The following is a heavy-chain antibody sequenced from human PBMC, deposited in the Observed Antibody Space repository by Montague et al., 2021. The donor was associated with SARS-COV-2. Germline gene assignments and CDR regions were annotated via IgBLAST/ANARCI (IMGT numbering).Heavy chain of an antibody. CDR1: GFTFSKYS. CDR2: ISTSSLYI. CDR3: ARALSASYSVGGDSFDI. Sequence: SLRLSCAASGFTFSKYSMNWVRQAPGKGPEWVSSISTSSLYIYYAASVKGRFTISRANAKNSLFLQMDSLRAEDTAVYYCARALSASYSVGGDSFDIWGQGTMVTVSS. D-gene: IGHD5/OR15-5a*01. V-gene: IGHV3-21*01. J-gene: IGHJ3*02.